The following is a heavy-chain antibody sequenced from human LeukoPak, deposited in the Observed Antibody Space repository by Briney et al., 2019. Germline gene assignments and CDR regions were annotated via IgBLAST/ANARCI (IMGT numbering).Heavy chain of an antibody. CDR3: ARVPFLFD. CDR1: GFTVSSNY. D-gene: IGHD2/OR15-2a*01. V-gene: IGHV3-66*01. CDR2: IYSDGST. J-gene: IGHJ4*02. Sequence: GGSLRLSCAASGFTVSSNYMNWVRQAPGKGLEWVSVIYSDGSTYYADSVKGRFTISRDNSKNTLYLQMNSLRAEDTAVYYCARVPFLFDWGQGTLVTVSS.